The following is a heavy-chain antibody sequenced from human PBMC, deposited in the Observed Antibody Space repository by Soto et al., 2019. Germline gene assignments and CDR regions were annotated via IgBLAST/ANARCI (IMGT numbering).Heavy chain of an antibody. CDR2: ISYDVTNI. CDR1: GFTFSSHG. CDR3: AKDRGLDCSSTSILKFGPPYYTYYYSMDV. J-gene: IGHJ6*02. D-gene: IGHD2-2*01. V-gene: IGHV3-30*18. Sequence: QVQLVESGGGEVQPGRSLRLSCAASGFTFSSHGMHWVRQAPGKGLEWVAVISYDVTNIYYADSVKGRFTISRDNSKNTLYLQMNSLRAEDTAVYYCAKDRGLDCSSTSILKFGPPYYTYYYSMDVWGQGTTVTVSS.